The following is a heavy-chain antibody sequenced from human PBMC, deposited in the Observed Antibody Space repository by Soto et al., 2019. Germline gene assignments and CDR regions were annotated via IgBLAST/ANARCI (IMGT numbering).Heavy chain of an antibody. Sequence: SGPTLVNHTQTLKPTCTFSGFSLSTSGMCVSWIRQPPGKALEWLALIDWDDDKYYSTSLKTRLTISKDTSKNQVVLTMTNMDPVDTATYYCARTPTPDYSILGLDVWGQGTTVTVSS. D-gene: IGHD4-4*01. V-gene: IGHV2-70*01. CDR3: ARTPTPDYSILGLDV. J-gene: IGHJ6*02. CDR1: GFSLSTSGMC. CDR2: IDWDDDK.